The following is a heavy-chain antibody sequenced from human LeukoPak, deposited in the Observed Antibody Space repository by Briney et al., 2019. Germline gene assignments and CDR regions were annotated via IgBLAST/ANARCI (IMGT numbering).Heavy chain of an antibody. V-gene: IGHV4-31*03. D-gene: IGHD1-26*01. CDR1: GGSISSGGYY. Sequence: SETLSLTCTVSGGSISSGGYYWSWIRQHPGKGLEWIGYIYYSGSTYYNPSLKSRVTISVDTSKNQFSLKLSSVTAADTAVYCCARISGDLDDAFDIWGQGTMVTVSS. J-gene: IGHJ3*02. CDR3: ARISGDLDDAFDI. CDR2: IYYSGST.